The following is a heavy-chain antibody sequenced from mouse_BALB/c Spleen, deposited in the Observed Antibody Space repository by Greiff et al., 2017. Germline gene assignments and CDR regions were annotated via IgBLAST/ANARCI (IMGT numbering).Heavy chain of an antibody. D-gene: IGHD1-1*01. CDR2: INPYNGAT. Sequence: EVQLQQSGPELVKPGASVKISCKASGYSFTGYYMHWVKQSHVKSLEWIGRINPYNGATSYNQNFKDKASLTVDKSSSTAYMELHSLTSEDSAVYYCARKGEGYGTPVWGAGTTVTVSS. CDR1: GYSFTGYY. J-gene: IGHJ1*01. CDR3: ARKGEGYGTPV. V-gene: IGHV1-26*01.